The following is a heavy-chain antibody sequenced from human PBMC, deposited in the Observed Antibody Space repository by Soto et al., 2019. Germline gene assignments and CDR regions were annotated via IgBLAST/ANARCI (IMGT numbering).Heavy chain of an antibody. CDR3: ARDPKIAVAGRSDAFDI. D-gene: IGHD6-19*01. CDR2: ISAYNGNT. J-gene: IGHJ3*02. CDR1: GYTFTSYG. V-gene: IGHV1-18*01. Sequence: ASVKVSCKASGYTFTSYGISWVRQAPGQGLEWMGLISAYNGNTNYAQKLQGRVTMTTDTSTSTAYMELRSLRSDDTAVYYCARDPKIAVAGRSDAFDIWGQGTMVTVSS.